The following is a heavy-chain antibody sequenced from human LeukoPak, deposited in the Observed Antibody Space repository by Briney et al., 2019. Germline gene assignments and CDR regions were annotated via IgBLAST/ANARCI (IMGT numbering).Heavy chain of an antibody. Sequence: ASVKVSCKASGYTFTGYYMHWVRQAPGQGLEWMGWINPNSGGTNYAQKFQGRVTMTRDTSISTAYMELSRLRSDDTAVYYCARRYSGYDCFDYWGQGTLVTVSS. V-gene: IGHV1-2*02. CDR3: ARRYSGYDCFDY. CDR1: GYTFTGYY. J-gene: IGHJ4*02. CDR2: INPNSGGT. D-gene: IGHD5-12*01.